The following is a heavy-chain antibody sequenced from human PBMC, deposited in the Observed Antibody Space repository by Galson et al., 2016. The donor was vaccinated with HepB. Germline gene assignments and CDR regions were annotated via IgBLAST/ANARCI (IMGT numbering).Heavy chain of an antibody. CDR2: ISAASNT. J-gene: IGHJ6*02. V-gene: IGHV3-23*01. D-gene: IGHD5-12*01. CDR3: ARGRGYSGYASYYGMDV. Sequence: SLRLSCAASGFTFSSYAMSWVRQAPGKGLEWVSVISAASNTYYTDSVKGRFTISRDNSKTTLYLQMNSLRAEDTALYYCARGRGYSGYASYYGMDVWGQGTTVTVSS. CDR1: GFTFSSYA.